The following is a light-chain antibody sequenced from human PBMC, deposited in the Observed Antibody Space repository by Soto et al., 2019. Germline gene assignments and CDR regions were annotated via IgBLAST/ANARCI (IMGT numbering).Light chain of an antibody. Sequence: EIVLTQSPGTLSLSPGERATLSCRASQSVSSYLAWYQQKPGQAPRLLIYDASTRATGISARFSCSGSGTDVNLTRSSLEPEDFSIYYCQQRSKWPVTFGQGTKVEVK. CDR3: QQRSKWPVT. V-gene: IGKV3-11*01. J-gene: IGKJ1*01. CDR1: QSVSSY. CDR2: DAS.